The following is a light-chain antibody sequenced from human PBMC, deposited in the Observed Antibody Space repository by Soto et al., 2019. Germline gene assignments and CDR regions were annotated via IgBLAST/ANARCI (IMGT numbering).Light chain of an antibody. V-gene: IGLV3-21*04. CDR1: NIGSKS. Sequence: SYELTQPPSVSVAPGKTARITCGGNNIGSKSVHWYQQKPGQAPVLVIYYDNDRPSGIPERFSGSNSGNTATLTISRFEAGYEADYYCQVWDSSSDHVVFGGGTKLTVL. J-gene: IGLJ2*01. CDR3: QVWDSSSDHVV. CDR2: YDN.